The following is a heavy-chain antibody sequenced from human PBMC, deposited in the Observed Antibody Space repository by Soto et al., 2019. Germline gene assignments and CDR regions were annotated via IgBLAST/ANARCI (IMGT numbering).Heavy chain of an antibody. CDR2: ISGSGGST. J-gene: IGHJ6*02. Sequence: GGSLRLSCAASGFTFSSYAMSWVRQAPGKGLEWVSAISGSGGSTYYADSVKGRFTISRDNSKNTLYLQMNSLRAEDTAVYYCAKARVLRYFDWFPRRTPNYGMAVWGQGTTVTVSS. CDR1: GFTFSSYA. D-gene: IGHD3-9*01. V-gene: IGHV3-23*01. CDR3: AKARVLRYFDWFPRRTPNYGMAV.